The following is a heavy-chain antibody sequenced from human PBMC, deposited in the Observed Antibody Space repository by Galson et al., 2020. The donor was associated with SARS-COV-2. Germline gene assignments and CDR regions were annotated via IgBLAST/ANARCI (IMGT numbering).Heavy chain of an antibody. Sequence: GGSLRLSCAASGFTFDDYAMHWVRQAPGKGLEWVSGISWNSGSIGYADSVKGRFTISRDNAKNSLYLQMYSLRAEDTALYYCAGYGDYVGNYWGQGTLVTVSS. CDR1: GFTFDDYA. CDR3: AGYGDYVGNY. J-gene: IGHJ4*02. V-gene: IGHV3-9*01. D-gene: IGHD4-17*01. CDR2: ISWNSGSI.